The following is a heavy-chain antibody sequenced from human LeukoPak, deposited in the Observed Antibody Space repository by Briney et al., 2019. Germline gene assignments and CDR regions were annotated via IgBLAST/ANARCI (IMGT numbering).Heavy chain of an antibody. D-gene: IGHD1-26*01. CDR3: AKARWEPNFDY. V-gene: IGHV3-43*02. Sequence: PGGSLRLSCAASGFTFDVYAMHWVRQGPGKSLEWVSLINENGDIAYYGDSVRGRFTVSRDNAKNSLYLQMNSLTTEDTALYYCAKARWEPNFDYWGQGTLVTVSS. CDR1: GFTFDVYA. J-gene: IGHJ4*02. CDR2: INENGDIA.